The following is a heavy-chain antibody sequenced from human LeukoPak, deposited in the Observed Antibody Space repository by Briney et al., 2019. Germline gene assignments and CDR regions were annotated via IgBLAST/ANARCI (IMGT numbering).Heavy chain of an antibody. D-gene: IGHD2-2*01. CDR3: ARYSPGYCSSTSCYPLDY. J-gene: IGHJ4*02. Sequence: SVKVSCKASGGTFSSYAISWVRQAPGQGLEWMGRIIPILGIANYAQKFQGRVTITADKSTSTAYMELSSLRSEDTAVYYCARYSPGYCSSTSCYPLDYWGQGTLVTVSS. V-gene: IGHV1-69*04. CDR1: GGTFSSYA. CDR2: IIPILGIA.